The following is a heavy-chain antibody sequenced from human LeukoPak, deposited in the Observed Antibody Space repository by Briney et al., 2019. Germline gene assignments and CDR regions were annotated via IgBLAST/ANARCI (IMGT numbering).Heavy chain of an antibody. Sequence: GGSLRLSCTASEFTFGDYAMSWVRQVPGKGLEWVGFIRSKAYGGTTEYAASVKGRFTISRDDSKSIAYLQMNSLRTEDTAVYYCTRAPYSNYVNLDYWGQGTLVTVSS. CDR1: EFTFGDYA. J-gene: IGHJ4*02. CDR3: TRAPYSNYVNLDY. V-gene: IGHV3-49*04. D-gene: IGHD4-11*01. CDR2: IRSKAYGGTT.